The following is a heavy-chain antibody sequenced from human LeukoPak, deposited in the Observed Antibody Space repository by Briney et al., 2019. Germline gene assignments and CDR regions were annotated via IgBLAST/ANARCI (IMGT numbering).Heavy chain of an antibody. CDR2: ISSGSTPI. V-gene: IGHV3-11*04. Sequence: GGSLRLSCAASGFTFSDYFMSWIRQAPGKGLEWVSYISSGSTPIFYADSVRGRFTVSRDNAKNSLYLQMNSLRAEDTAVYYCVRDDPNESSSGWGQGTMVTVSS. CDR3: VRDDPNESSSG. J-gene: IGHJ3*01. D-gene: IGHD6-6*01. CDR1: GFTFSDYF.